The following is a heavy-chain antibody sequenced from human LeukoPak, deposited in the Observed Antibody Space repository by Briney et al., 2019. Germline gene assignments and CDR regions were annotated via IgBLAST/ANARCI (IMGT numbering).Heavy chain of an antibody. Sequence: GGSLRLSCAASGFTVNSYYMSWVRQAPGKGLEWISVIYSAGNTYYAASVMGRFTISRDISKNTLYLQMDSLRAGDTAIYYCATANWWGQGTLVTVSS. CDR2: IYSAGNT. CDR3: ATANW. J-gene: IGHJ4*02. D-gene: IGHD4/OR15-4a*01. CDR1: GFTVNSYY. V-gene: IGHV3-53*01.